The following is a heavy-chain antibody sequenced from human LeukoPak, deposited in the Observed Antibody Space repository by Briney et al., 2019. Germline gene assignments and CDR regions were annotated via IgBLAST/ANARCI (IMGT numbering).Heavy chain of an antibody. V-gene: IGHV4-4*02. Sequence: SGTLSLTCAVSGGSISGSNWWSWVRQPPGKGLEWIGAIYHSGSTNYNPSLKSRVTISVDKSKNQFSLKLSSVTAADTAVYYCTGGGLVRGVTHWFDPWSQGTLVTVSS. CDR3: TGGGLVRGVTHWFDP. CDR2: IYHSGST. CDR1: GGSISGSNW. D-gene: IGHD3-10*01. J-gene: IGHJ5*02.